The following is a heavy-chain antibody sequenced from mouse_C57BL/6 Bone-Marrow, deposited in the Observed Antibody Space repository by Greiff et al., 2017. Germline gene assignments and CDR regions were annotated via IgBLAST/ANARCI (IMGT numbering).Heavy chain of an antibody. Sequence: EVQLVESGGGLVKPGGSLKLSCAASGFTFSSYAMSWVRQTPEKRLEWVATISDGGSYTYYPDNVKGRFTISGDNAKNNLYLQMSHLKSEDTAMYYCARDPLYYGNYDYWGQGTTLTVSS. CDR3: ARDPLYYGNYDY. CDR2: ISDGGSYT. J-gene: IGHJ2*01. V-gene: IGHV5-4*01. CDR1: GFTFSSYA. D-gene: IGHD2-1*01.